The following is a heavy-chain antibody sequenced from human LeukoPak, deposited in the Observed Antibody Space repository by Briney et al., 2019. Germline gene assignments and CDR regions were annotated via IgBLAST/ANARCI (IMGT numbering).Heavy chain of an antibody. CDR1: GFTFSSYG. Sequence: PGGSLRLSCAASGFTFSSYGMSWVRQAPGKGLEWVANIKQDGSEKYYVDSVKGRFTISRDNAKNSLYLQMNSLRAEDTAVYYCARDVASFDYWGQGTLVTVSS. D-gene: IGHD5-12*01. CDR2: IKQDGSEK. CDR3: ARDVASFDY. V-gene: IGHV3-7*01. J-gene: IGHJ4*02.